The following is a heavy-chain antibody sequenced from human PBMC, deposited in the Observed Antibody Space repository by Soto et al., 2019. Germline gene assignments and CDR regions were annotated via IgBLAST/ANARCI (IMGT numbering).Heavy chain of an antibody. CDR1: GGSIGIYY. Sequence: PSETLSLTCSVSGGSIGIYYWSWIRQHPGKGLEWIGYIYYSGSTYYNPSLKSRVTISVDTSKNQFSLKLSSVTAADTAVYYCASDYGSGSYRFDFWGQGTLVTVS. CDR3: ASDYGSGSYRFDF. D-gene: IGHD3-10*01. V-gene: IGHV4-59*12. CDR2: IYYSGST. J-gene: IGHJ4*02.